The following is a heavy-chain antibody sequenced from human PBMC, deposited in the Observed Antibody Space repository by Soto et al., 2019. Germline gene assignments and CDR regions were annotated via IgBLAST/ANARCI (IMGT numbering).Heavy chain of an antibody. Sequence: PWGSLGVDCTASGFTVSSNDVAGVRQAPGKGLEWVSVIYSGGSTYYADSVKGRFTISRDNSKNTLYLQMNSLRAEDTAVYYCARVPTTRLAAAGTGGGNDFWGQGILVPGSS. CDR3: ARVPTTRLAAAGTGGGNDF. J-gene: IGHJ4*02. CDR1: GFTVSSND. V-gene: IGHV3-53*01. D-gene: IGHD6-13*01. CDR2: IYSGGST.